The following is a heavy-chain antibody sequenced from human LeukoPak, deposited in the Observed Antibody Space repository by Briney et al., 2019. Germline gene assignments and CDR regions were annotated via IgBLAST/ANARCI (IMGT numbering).Heavy chain of an antibody. CDR3: ARLLSPSGYDPDWFDP. D-gene: IGHD5-12*01. Sequence: TSETLSLTCTVSGGSISSYYWSWIRQPPGKGLEWIGYIYYSGSTNYNPSLKSRVTISVDTSENQFSLKLSSVTAADTAVYYCARLLSPSGYDPDWFDPWGQGTLVTVSS. CDR2: IYYSGST. V-gene: IGHV4-59*08. J-gene: IGHJ5*02. CDR1: GGSISSYY.